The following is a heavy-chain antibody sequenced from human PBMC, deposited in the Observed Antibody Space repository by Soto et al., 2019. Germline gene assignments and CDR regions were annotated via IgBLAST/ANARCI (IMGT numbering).Heavy chain of an antibody. CDR2: ITVGSSHI. Sequence: EVQLVESGGGLVKPGGSLRLSCTGSGFPFSAYNINWVRQAPGKGLEWVSSITVGSSHIYQPNSMKGRFTISRDDAKNSLYLQIDSLRDEDTALYYCSRSPEVGVRGAYWGQGTLATVSS. D-gene: IGHD3-16*01. CDR3: SRSPEVGVRGAY. J-gene: IGHJ4*02. V-gene: IGHV3-21*01. CDR1: GFPFSAYN.